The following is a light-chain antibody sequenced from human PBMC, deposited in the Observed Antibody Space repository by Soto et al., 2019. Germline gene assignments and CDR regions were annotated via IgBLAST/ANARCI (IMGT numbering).Light chain of an antibody. CDR1: QSISSW. CDR2: DAS. J-gene: IGKJ1*01. Sequence: DIQMTQSPSTLSASVGDRVTITCRASQSISSWLAWYQQKPGKAPKLLIYDASSLESGVPSRFSGSGSGTEFTLTISSPAPYCFATYYWQQYNSYPWTFGQGTKVEIK. V-gene: IGKV1-5*01. CDR3: QQYNSYPWT.